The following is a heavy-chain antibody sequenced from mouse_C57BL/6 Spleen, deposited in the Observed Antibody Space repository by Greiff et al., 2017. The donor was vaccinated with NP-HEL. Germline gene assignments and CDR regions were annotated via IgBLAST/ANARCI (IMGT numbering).Heavy chain of an antibody. CDR3: ARRADYYGSSYFYWYFDV. J-gene: IGHJ1*03. D-gene: IGHD1-1*01. CDR2: IDPSDSET. Sequence: QVQLQQPGAELVRPGSSVKLSCKASGYTFTSYWMHWVKQRPIQGLEWIGNIDPSDSETHYNQKFKDKATLTVDKSSSTAYMQLSSLTSEDSAVYYCARRADYYGSSYFYWYFDVWGTGTTVTVSA. CDR1: GYTFTSYW. V-gene: IGHV1-52*01.